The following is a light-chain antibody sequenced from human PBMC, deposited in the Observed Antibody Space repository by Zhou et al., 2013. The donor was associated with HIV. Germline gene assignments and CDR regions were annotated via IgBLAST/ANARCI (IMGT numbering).Light chain of an antibody. Sequence: DIQMTQSPLSLSASIGDTVTIACRASQGIDNYLAWYQQKPGGIPKVLIYAASTLKAGVPSRFSGSGSGTDFTLTISSLQPEDAATYFCQKYDSAPLTFGGGTKVDIK. CDR1: QGIDNY. V-gene: IGKV1-27*01. CDR2: AAS. CDR3: QKYDSAPLT. J-gene: IGKJ4*01.